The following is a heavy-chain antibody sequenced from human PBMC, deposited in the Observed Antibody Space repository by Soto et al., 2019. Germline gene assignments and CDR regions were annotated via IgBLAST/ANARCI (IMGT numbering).Heavy chain of an antibody. CDR3: ARVPCSGSYYGWFDP. J-gene: IGHJ5*02. CDR2: IYYSGST. V-gene: IGHV4-59*01. Sequence: SETLSLTCTVSGGSISRYYWNWIRQPPGKGLEWIGYIYYSGSTNYNPSLKSRVTISVDTSKNQFSLKLSSVTAADTAVYYCARVPCSGSYYGWFDPWGQGTLVTVSS. D-gene: IGHD3-10*02. CDR1: GGSISRYY.